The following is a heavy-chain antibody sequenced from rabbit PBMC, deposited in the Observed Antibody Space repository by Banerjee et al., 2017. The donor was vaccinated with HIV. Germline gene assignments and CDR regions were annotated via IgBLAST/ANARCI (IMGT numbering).Heavy chain of an antibody. CDR2: IYAGSGAST. D-gene: IGHD1-1*01. J-gene: IGHJ4*01. CDR1: GFSLSNNYV. CDR3: ARVDSSGYYMDL. V-gene: IGHV1S45*01. Sequence: QEQLGESGGDLVKPEGSLTLTCTASGFSLSNNYVLCWVRQAPGKGLEWIACIYAGSGASTHYASWAKGRFTISKTSSTTVTLQMTSLTAADTATYFCARVDSSGYYMDLWGPGTLVTVS.